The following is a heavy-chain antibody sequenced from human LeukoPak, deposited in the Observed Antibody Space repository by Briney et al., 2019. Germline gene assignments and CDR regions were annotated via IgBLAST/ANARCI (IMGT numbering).Heavy chain of an antibody. CDR3: ARGAYYDFWSGYSVTPPDY. V-gene: IGHV3-53*01. CDR2: IYSGGST. Sequence: GGSLRLSCAASGFTVSSNYMSWVRQAPGKGLEWVSVIYSGGSTYYADSVKGRFTISRDNSKNTLYLQMNSLRAEDTAVYYCARGAYYDFWSGYSVTPPDYWGQGTLVTVPS. J-gene: IGHJ4*02. D-gene: IGHD3-3*01. CDR1: GFTVSSNY.